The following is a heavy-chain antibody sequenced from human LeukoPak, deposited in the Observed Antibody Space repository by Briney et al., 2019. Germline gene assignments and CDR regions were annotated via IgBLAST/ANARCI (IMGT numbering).Heavy chain of an antibody. CDR1: GYSFVNYW. J-gene: IGHJ4*02. V-gene: IGHV5-51*01. CDR2: IYPGDSGT. D-gene: IGHD5-24*01. CDR3: ARQKDGYNSIWFPSDY. Sequence: GESLKISCKGSGYSFVNYWIGWVRQMPGKGLEWMGIIYPGDSGTRYSASFEGQVTISADKFTSTAYLQWSSLKASDTAMYYCARQKDGYNSIWFPSDYWGQGTLVTVSS.